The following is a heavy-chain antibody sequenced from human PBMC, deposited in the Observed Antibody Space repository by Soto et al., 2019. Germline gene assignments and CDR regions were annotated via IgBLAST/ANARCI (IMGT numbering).Heavy chain of an antibody. D-gene: IGHD2-2*01. V-gene: IGHV1-69*01. Sequence: QVQLVQSGAEVKKPGSSVKVSCKASGGTFSSYAISWVRQAPGQGLEWMGGIIPISGTAIYAQKFQGGVTITADESTSTAYMELSSLRSEDTAVYYCARSQGSSTSLEIYYYYYYGMDVWGQGTTVTVSS. CDR1: GGTFSSYA. CDR3: ARSQGSSTSLEIYYYYYYGMDV. J-gene: IGHJ6*02. CDR2: IIPISGTA.